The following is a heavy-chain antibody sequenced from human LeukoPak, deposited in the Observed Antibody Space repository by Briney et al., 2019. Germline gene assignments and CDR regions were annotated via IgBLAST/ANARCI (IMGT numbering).Heavy chain of an antibody. J-gene: IGHJ3*02. CDR1: GYTFTGYY. CDR3: ARSKRGSGSYYNAFDI. CDR2: INPNSGGT. Sequence: GASVKVSCKASGYTFTGYYMHWVRQAPGQGLEWMGWINPNSGGTNYAQKFQGRVTMTRDTSISTAYMELSRLRSDDTAVYYCARSKRGSGSYYNAFDIWGQGTMVTVSS. D-gene: IGHD3-10*01. V-gene: IGHV1-2*02.